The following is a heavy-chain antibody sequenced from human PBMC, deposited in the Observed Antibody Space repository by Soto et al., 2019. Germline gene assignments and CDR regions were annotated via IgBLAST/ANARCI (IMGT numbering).Heavy chain of an antibody. CDR1: GGSIGTYY. D-gene: IGHD1-20*01. CDR2: IYHTGSA. J-gene: IGHJ5*02. Sequence: SETLSLTCAVSGGSIGTYYWAWIRQPPGKGLEWIGYIYHTGSAVYNPSLRSRVTMSIDTSKNQVSLRLNSVTATDTAVYYCAQYNWNDLGRWFDPWGQGILVTVSS. V-gene: IGHV4-59*08. CDR3: AQYNWNDLGRWFDP.